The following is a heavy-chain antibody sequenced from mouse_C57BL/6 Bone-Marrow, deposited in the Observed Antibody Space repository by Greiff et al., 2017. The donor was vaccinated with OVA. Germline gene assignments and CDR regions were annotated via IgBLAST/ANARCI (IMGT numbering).Heavy chain of an antibody. CDR2: IYPGSGST. CDR1: GYTFTSYW. Sequence: VQLQQSGTELVKPGASVKLSCKASGYTFTSYWMHWVKQRPGQGLEWIGDIYPGSGSTNYNEKFKSKATLTVDTSSSTAYMQLSSLTSEDSAVYYCARSGTGTGGFDYWGQGTTLTVSS. V-gene: IGHV1-55*01. D-gene: IGHD4-1*01. CDR3: ARSGTGTGGFDY. J-gene: IGHJ2*01.